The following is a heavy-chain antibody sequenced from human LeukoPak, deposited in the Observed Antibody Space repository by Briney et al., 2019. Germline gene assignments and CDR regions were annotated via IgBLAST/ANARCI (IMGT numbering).Heavy chain of an antibody. CDR3: ARGIGRVATPVY. D-gene: IGHD5-12*01. V-gene: IGHV1-2*05. CDR2: INPNSGGT. J-gene: IGHJ4*02. Sequence: GASVKVSCKASGYTFTSYGISWVRQAPGQGLEWMGRINPNSGGTNYAQKFQGRVTMTRDTSISTAYMELSRLRSDDTGVYYCARGIGRVATPVYWGQGTLVTVSS. CDR1: GYTFTSYG.